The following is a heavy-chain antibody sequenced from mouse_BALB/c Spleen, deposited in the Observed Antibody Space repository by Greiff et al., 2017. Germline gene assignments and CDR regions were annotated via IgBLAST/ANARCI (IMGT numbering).Heavy chain of an antibody. CDR3: TTRGSLYDVYAMDY. J-gene: IGHJ4*01. CDR2: INPSNGGT. Sequence: QVHVKQPGAELVKPGASVKLSCKASGYTFTSYWMHWVKLRPGQGFEWIGEINPSNGGTNYNEKFKRKATLTVDKSSSTAYMQLSSLTSEDSAVYYCTTRGSLYDVYAMDYWGQGTSVTVSS. D-gene: IGHD2-12*01. CDR1: GYTFTSYW. V-gene: IGHV1S16*01.